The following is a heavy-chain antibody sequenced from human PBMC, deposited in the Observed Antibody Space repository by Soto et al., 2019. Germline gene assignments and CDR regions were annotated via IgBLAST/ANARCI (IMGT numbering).Heavy chain of an antibody. J-gene: IGHJ6*02. V-gene: IGHV4-39*01. D-gene: IGHD3-10*01. Sequence: SETLSLTCTVSGGSISSSSYYWGWIRQPPGKGLEWIGSIYYSGSTYYNPSLKSRVTISVDTSKNQFSLKLSSVTAADTAVYYCARAIGRITMVRGVIKTPHYGMDVWGQGTTVTVSS. CDR1: GGSISSSSYY. CDR2: IYYSGST. CDR3: ARAIGRITMVRGVIKTPHYGMDV.